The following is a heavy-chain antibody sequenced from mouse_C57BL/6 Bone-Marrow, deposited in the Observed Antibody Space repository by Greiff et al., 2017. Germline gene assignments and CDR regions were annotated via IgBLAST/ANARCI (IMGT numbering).Heavy chain of an antibody. D-gene: IGHD2-1*01. CDR3: ARDGNPGAY. V-gene: IGHV5-6*02. CDR2: ISSGGSYT. CDR1: GFTFSSYG. Sequence: EVKLVESGGDLVKPGGSLKLSCAASGFTFSSYGMSWVRQTPDKRLEWVATISSGGSYTYYPDSVKGRFTISRDNAKNTLYLQMSSLKAEDTAMYYCARDGNPGAYWGQGTLVTVSA. J-gene: IGHJ3*01.